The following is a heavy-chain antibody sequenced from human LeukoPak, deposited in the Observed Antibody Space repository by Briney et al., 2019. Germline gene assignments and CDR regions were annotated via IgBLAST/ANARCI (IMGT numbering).Heavy chain of an antibody. CDR1: GGSISSYY. V-gene: IGHV4-59*01. CDR3: ARDGLDSSGSYEWFDP. CDR2: IYYSGST. D-gene: IGHD3-22*01. Sequence: SETLSLTCTVSGGSISSYYWSWIRQPPGKGLEWIGYIYYSGSTNYNPSLKSRVTISVDTSRNQFSLQLSSVTAADTAVYYCARDGLDSSGSYEWFDPWGQGTLVTVSS. J-gene: IGHJ5*02.